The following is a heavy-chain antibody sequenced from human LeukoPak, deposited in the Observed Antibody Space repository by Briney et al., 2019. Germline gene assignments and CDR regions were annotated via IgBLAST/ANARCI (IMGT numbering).Heavy chain of an antibody. CDR3: AKKMATSLGCFDL. J-gene: IGHJ2*01. D-gene: IGHD5-24*01. Sequence: GGSLRLSCSASGFTFSRYAMHWVRHAPGKGLEYVSAISSNGGSTYYADSVKGRFTISRDSSKNTLHLQLSSLRTEDTAVYYCAKKMATSLGCFDLWGRGTLVTVSS. V-gene: IGHV3-64D*06. CDR2: ISSNGGST. CDR1: GFTFSRYA.